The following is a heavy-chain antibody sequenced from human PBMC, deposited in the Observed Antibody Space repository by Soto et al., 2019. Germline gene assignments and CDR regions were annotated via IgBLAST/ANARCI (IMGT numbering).Heavy chain of an antibody. V-gene: IGHV1-8*01. D-gene: IGHD2-2*03. J-gene: IGHJ5*02. Sequence: QVQLVQSGAEVKKPGASVKVSCKASGYSFTRYDINWVRQATGQGLEWMGWMKPKSGDTGYAQKFQGRVTXXRXTXXSTAYMELSSLRSEDTAVYYCARMDETEKTKWFDPWGQGTLVTVSS. CDR3: ARMDETEKTKWFDP. CDR1: GYSFTRYD. CDR2: MKPKSGDT.